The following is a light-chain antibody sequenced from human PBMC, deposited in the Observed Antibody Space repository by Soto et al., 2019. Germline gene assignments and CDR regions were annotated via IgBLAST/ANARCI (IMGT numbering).Light chain of an antibody. CDR3: SSYTITHIPVI. J-gene: IGLJ2*01. Sequence: QSALTQPASVSGSPGQSITISCTGTSNDIGGYNYVSWYQQHPGEAPKLIIYEVSNRPSGVSNRFSGSKSDNTAPLTITGLQAEDEASYYCSSYTITHIPVIFGGGTQLTVL. V-gene: IGLV2-14*01. CDR2: EVS. CDR1: SNDIGGYNY.